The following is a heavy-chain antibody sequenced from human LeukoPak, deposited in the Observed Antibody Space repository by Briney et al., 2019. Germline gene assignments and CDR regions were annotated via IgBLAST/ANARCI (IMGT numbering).Heavy chain of an antibody. CDR1: GLTFDDYA. V-gene: IGHV3-9*03. J-gene: IGHJ4*02. D-gene: IGHD3-22*01. CDR2: IGSNGDII. Sequence: GRSLRLSCAVSGLTFDDYAMHWVRQAPGKGLEWVSGIGSNGDIIGYADSVKGRFTISRDNAKNSLYLQMNSLRVEDMALYYCAKDFPPVAMGSGYVFDFWGQGTLVTVSS. CDR3: AKDFPPVAMGSGYVFDF.